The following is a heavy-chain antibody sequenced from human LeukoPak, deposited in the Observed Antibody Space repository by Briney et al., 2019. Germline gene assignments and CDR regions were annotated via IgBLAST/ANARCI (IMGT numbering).Heavy chain of an antibody. J-gene: IGHJ4*02. CDR1: GGSFSGYY. V-gene: IGHV4-34*01. CDR2: INHSGST. D-gene: IGHD6-13*01. Sequence: SETLSLTCAVYGGSFSGYYWSWIRQPPGKGLEWIGEINHSGSTNYNPSLKSRVTISVDTSKNQFSLKLRSVTAADTAVYYRASRYSSSWYRAEDYWGQGTLVTVSS. CDR3: ASRYSSSWYRAEDY.